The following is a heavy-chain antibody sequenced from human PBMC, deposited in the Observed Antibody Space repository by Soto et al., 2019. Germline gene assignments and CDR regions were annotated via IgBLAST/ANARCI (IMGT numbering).Heavy chain of an antibody. CDR3: ARGKCGGDCYSLAKYYFDY. V-gene: IGHV1-18*01. CDR2: ISAYNGNT. D-gene: IGHD2-21*02. Sequence: VSVKVSRKAFVYTFSSDGISWVRQAPGQGLEWMGWISAYNGNTNYAQKLQGRVTMTTDTSTSTAYMELRSLRSDDTAVYYCARGKCGGDCYSLAKYYFDYWGQGTLVTVSS. J-gene: IGHJ4*02. CDR1: VYTFSSDG.